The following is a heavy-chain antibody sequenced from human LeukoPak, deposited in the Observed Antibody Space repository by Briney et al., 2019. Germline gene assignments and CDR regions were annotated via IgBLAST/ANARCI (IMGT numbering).Heavy chain of an antibody. J-gene: IGHJ6*03. CDR3: ARDGSGSYQSDYYYYMDV. CDR1: GYTFTSYD. Sequence: ASVKVSCKASGYTFTSYDINWVRQATGQGLEWMGWMNPNSGGTAYAQKFQGRVTITWDTSINTAYMELTSLRSEDTAVYYCARDGSGSYQSDYYYYMDVWGKGTTVTVSS. D-gene: IGHD3-10*01. V-gene: IGHV1-8*03. CDR2: MNPNSGGT.